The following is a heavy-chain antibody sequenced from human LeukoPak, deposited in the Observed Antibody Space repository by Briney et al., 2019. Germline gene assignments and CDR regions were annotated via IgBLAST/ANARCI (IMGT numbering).Heavy chain of an antibody. Sequence: ASVKVSCKTSGYTFTNYDINWVRQATGQGLEWLGWMSPNNGDTGYAQKFQGRVTMTRDTSTNTAYMELSGLTSEDTAVYYCARNPPRTGDFNSWGQGALVTVSS. V-gene: IGHV1-8*01. D-gene: IGHD7-27*01. CDR2: MSPNNGDT. CDR1: GYTFTNYD. J-gene: IGHJ4*02. CDR3: ARNPPRTGDFNS.